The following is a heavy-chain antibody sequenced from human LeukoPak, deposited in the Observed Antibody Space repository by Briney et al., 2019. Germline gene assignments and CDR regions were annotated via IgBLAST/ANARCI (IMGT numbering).Heavy chain of an antibody. CDR1: GGSISSSNYY. Sequence: SETLSLTCTVSGGSISSSNYYWGWIRQPPGTGLEWIGSIYYSGSTYYNPSLKSRVTISVDTSKNQFSLKLSSVTAADTAVYYCARQYCSGGSCYSRGGEYWGQGTLVTVSS. CDR2: IYYSGST. J-gene: IGHJ4*02. D-gene: IGHD2-15*01. V-gene: IGHV4-39*01. CDR3: ARQYCSGGSCYSRGGEY.